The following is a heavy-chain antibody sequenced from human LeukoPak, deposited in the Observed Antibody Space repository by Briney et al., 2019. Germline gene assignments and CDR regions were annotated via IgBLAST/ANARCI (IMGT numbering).Heavy chain of an antibody. CDR1: GGSMSSYY. D-gene: IGHD2-2*01. J-gene: IGHJ5*02. Sequence: SETLSLTCTVSGGSMSSYYWAWIRQPPGKGLEWIGYIFNSATTNYNPSLKSRVTISVDTSKNQFSLRLSSVTAADTAVYYCAIHIVVVPAAKKKNWFDPWGQGTLVTVSS. CDR3: AIHIVVVPAAKKKNWFDP. V-gene: IGHV4-59*08. CDR2: IFNSATT.